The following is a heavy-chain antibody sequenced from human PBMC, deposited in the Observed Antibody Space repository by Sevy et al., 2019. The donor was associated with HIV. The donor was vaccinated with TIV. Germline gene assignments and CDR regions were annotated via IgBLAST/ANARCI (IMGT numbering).Heavy chain of an antibody. CDR1: GFIFSSFA. V-gene: IGHV3-23*01. CDR3: AKKMGGGSGMAFLIDY. D-gene: IGHD1-20*01. CDR2: ISASGDYT. J-gene: IGHJ4*02. Sequence: GGSLRLSCAASGFIFSSFAMGWVRRGPRKGLEWISVISASGDYTYYADSVKGRFTISRENSKNTLFLQMNSLRAEDTAIFYCAKKMGGGSGMAFLIDYWGQGTLVTVSS.